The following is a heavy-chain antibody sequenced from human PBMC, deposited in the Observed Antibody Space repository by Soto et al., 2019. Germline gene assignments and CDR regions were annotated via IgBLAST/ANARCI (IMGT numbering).Heavy chain of an antibody. CDR3: AKFRVGAYFDY. D-gene: IGHD3-10*01. CDR1: GFTFSSYG. J-gene: IGHJ4*02. Sequence: QVQLVESGGGVVQPGRSLRLSCAASGFTFSSYGMHWVRQAPGKGLEWVAVISYDGSNKYYPDSVKGRFTISRDNSKNTLYLQMNSLRAEDTAVYYCAKFRVGAYFDYWGQGTLVTVSS. V-gene: IGHV3-30*18. CDR2: ISYDGSNK.